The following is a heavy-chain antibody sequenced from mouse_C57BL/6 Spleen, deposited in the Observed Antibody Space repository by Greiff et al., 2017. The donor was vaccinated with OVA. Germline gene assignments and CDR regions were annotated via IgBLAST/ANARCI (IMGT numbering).Heavy chain of an antibody. V-gene: IGHV3-6*01. J-gene: IGHJ1*03. CDR2: ISYDGSN. D-gene: IGHD2-4*01. CDR3: ARENDYHWYFDV. Sequence: EVQLQESGPGLVKPSQSLSLSCSVTGYSITSGYYWNWIRQFPVNKLEWMGYISYDGSNNYNPSLKNRNAITRDTSTNQFFLKFNTVTTEDTATYYCARENDYHWYFDVWGTGTTVTVSS. CDR1: GYSITSGYY.